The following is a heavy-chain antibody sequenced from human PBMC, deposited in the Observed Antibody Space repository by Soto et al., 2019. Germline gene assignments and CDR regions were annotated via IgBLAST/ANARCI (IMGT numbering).Heavy chain of an antibody. V-gene: IGHV1-18*01. CDR1: GYTFTSYG. Sequence: ASVKVSCKASGYTFTSYGISWVRQAPGQGLEWMGWINAYNGNTNYAQKLQGRVTITTDTSTSTAYMELSSLRSEDTAVYYCARGKSSGWYNYFDYWGQGTLVTVSS. CDR2: INAYNGNT. J-gene: IGHJ4*02. CDR3: ARGKSSGWYNYFDY. D-gene: IGHD6-19*01.